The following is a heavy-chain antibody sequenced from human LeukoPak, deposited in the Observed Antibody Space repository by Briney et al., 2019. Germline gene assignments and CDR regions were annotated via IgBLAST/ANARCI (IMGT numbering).Heavy chain of an antibody. CDR2: MHNSGSS. D-gene: IGHD5-12*01. CDR3: ARSAEWLRNAFDI. CDR1: GASTSHFY. V-gene: IGHV4-59*01. Sequence: AETLSLSCTVSGASTSHFYWNWIRQPPGKGLEWIGYMHNSGSSKHSPSLKSRVTISIDTSKNQFSLQLTSVTAADTAMYFCARSAEWLRNAFDIWGQGTMVSVSS. J-gene: IGHJ3*02.